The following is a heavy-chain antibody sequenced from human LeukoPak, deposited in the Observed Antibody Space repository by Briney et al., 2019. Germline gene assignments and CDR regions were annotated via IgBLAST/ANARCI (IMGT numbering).Heavy chain of an antibody. CDR2: INPSGGST. J-gene: IGHJ4*02. D-gene: IGHD3-10*01. Sequence: ASVKVSCMASGYTFTSYYMHWVRQAPGQGLEWMGLINPSGGSTSYAQKFQGRVTMTRDTSTSTVYMELSSLRSEDTAVYYCASLNTYYYGSGSSDSPFDYWGQGTLVTVSS. CDR1: GYTFTSYY. V-gene: IGHV1-46*01. CDR3: ASLNTYYYGSGSSDSPFDY.